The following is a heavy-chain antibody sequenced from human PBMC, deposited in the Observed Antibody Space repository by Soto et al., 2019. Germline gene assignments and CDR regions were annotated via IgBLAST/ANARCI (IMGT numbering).Heavy chain of an antibody. CDR2: ISYDGSSK. CDR1: GFTFSSFA. J-gene: IGHJ4*02. D-gene: IGHD3-10*01. CDR3: ARGDGSGSYLLDY. V-gene: IGHV3-30-3*01. Sequence: QVQLVESGGGVVQPGRSLRLSCAASGFTFSSFAVHWVRQAPGKGLEWVAFISYDGSSKYHADSVKGRFTISRDNYKNTLYLQMNSLRAEDTAVYHCARGDGSGSYLLDYWGQGTLVTVSS.